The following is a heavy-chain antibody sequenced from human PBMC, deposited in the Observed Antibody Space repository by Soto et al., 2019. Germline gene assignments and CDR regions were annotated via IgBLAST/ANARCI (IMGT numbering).Heavy chain of an antibody. Sequence: QLQLLESGPRLVKPSQTLSLSCTVSGASLSSGGYYWNWIRQHPGKGLEWIGYIYFDGMTYYNPSLESRVTMSRDASKHQSSLHLSSVTAADTAVYYCARDRYGDYFAYWGQGLLVTVPS. V-gene: IGHV4-31*03. CDR2: IYFDGMT. J-gene: IGHJ4*02. CDR1: GASLSSGGYY. D-gene: IGHD4-17*01. CDR3: ARDRYGDYFAY.